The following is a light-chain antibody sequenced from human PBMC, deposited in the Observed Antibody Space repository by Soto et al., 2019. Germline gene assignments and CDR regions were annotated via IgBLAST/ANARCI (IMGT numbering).Light chain of an antibody. Sequence: EIVLTQSPATLSLSPGERATLSCRASQSVGSDLAWYQQKPGQAPRLLIYDTSNRATGTPARFSGSGSGADFTLTISSLEPEDFAVYYCQERNKWPSLTFGPGTKVDIK. CDR2: DTS. J-gene: IGKJ3*01. V-gene: IGKV3-11*01. CDR1: QSVGSD. CDR3: QERNKWPSLT.